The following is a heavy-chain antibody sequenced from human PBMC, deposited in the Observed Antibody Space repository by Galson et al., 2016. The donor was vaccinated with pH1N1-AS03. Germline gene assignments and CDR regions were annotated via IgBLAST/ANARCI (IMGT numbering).Heavy chain of an antibody. J-gene: IGHJ4*02. V-gene: IGHV3-30*02. CDR1: GFTLSGYG. CDR3: VKESPKEAGDY. Sequence: SLRLSCAASGFTLSGYGMHRVRQAPGKGPEWVAFIQYDESYRNYADSVKGRFSISRDISKNTLYLQMNSLRVEDTAMFYCVKESPKEAGDYWGRGVMVTVSS. CDR2: IQYDESYR.